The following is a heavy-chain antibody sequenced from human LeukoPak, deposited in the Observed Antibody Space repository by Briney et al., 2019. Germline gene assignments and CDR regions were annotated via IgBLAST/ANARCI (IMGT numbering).Heavy chain of an antibody. CDR2: ISAYNGNR. J-gene: IGHJ4*02. D-gene: IGHD4-23*01. CDR3: ARWGTTVVTRSPDY. CDR1: GYTFTSYG. Sequence: ASVKVSCKASGYTFTSYGISWVRQATGQGLEWMGWISAYNGNRNYAQKLQGRVTMTTDTSTSTAYMELRSLRSDDTAVYYCARWGTTVVTRSPDYWGQGTLVTVSS. V-gene: IGHV1-18*01.